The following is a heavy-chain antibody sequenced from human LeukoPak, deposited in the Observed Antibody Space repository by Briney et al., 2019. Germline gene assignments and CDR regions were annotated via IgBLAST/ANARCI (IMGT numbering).Heavy chain of an antibody. CDR2: IYYSGST. Sequence: SETLSLTCTVSGGSISSGDYYWSWIRQPPGKGLEWIGYIYYSGSTYYNPSLKSRVTISVDTSKNQFSLKLSSVTAADTAVYYCAREAARLGGSDYWGQGTLVTVSS. CDR3: AREAARLGGSDY. CDR1: GGSISSGDYY. J-gene: IGHJ4*02. V-gene: IGHV4-30-4*01. D-gene: IGHD6-6*01.